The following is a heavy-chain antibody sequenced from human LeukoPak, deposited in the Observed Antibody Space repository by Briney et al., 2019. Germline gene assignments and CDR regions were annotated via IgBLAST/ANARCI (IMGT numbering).Heavy chain of an antibody. CDR2: IKQDGSEK. Sequence: GGSLRLSCAASGFTFYNYWMTWVRQAPGKGLEWVANIKQDGSEKFYVDSVKGRFTISRDNAKNSLYLQMNSLRAEDTAVYYCARELILWFDPWGQGTLVTVSS. J-gene: IGHJ5*02. D-gene: IGHD2-15*01. CDR3: ARELILWFDP. CDR1: GFTFYNYW. V-gene: IGHV3-7*01.